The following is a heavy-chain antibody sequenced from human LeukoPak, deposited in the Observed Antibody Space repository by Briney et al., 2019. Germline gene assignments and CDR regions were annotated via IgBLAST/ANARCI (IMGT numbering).Heavy chain of an antibody. CDR2: INPNSGGT. CDR3: ARDPDPYSTGTTGWFDP. V-gene: IGHV1-2*02. CDR1: GGTFSSYA. Sequence: GASVKVSCKASGGTFSSYAISWVRQAPGQGLEWMGWINPNSGGTNYAQKFQGRVTMTRDTSISTAYMELSRLRSDDTAVYYCARDPDPYSTGTTGWFDPWGQGTLVTVSS. J-gene: IGHJ5*02. D-gene: IGHD1-1*01.